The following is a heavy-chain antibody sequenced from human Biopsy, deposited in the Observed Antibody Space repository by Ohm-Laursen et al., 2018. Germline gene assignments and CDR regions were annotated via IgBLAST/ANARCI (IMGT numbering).Heavy chain of an antibody. D-gene: IGHD3-3*01. CDR2: IYTIGDT. CDR1: GASMTGYF. Sequence: SETLSLTWTASGASMTGYFWTWVRQPAGKGLEWIGHIYTIGDTTYNPSLESRVTMSLDTSKNQFSLKMTSLTAADTAVYFCAREDEGLLRALDLWGQGTMVTVSS. CDR3: AREDEGLLRALDL. V-gene: IGHV4-4*07. J-gene: IGHJ3*01.